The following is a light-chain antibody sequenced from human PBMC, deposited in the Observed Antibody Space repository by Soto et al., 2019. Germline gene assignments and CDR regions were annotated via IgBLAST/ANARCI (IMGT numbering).Light chain of an antibody. J-gene: IGKJ4*01. V-gene: IGKV3-20*01. Sequence: IVLTQSPDTLSLSPGERATLSCRASQSFTSRYLAWYQWRPGQPPRLLIYGVSNRATGIPDRFSGGGSGTDFTLIISRLEPEDFAVYYCHHNAFSPLTFGGGTRIEIK. CDR3: HHNAFSPLT. CDR2: GVS. CDR1: QSFTSRY.